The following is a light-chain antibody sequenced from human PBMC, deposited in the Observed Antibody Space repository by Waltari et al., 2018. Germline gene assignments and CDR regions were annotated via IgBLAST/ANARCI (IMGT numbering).Light chain of an antibody. J-gene: IGLJ2*01. CDR1: SLRRYY. V-gene: IGLV3-19*01. CDR3: HSRETFSTRL. Sequence: SSDLTQDPSLSVALGPTVRITCQGDSLRRYYASWYQQRPGQAPILVRYGPDNRPSGIPDRFSGSTSGNTASLTITGAQAEDEADYYCHSRETFSTRLFGGGTRLTV. CDR2: GPD.